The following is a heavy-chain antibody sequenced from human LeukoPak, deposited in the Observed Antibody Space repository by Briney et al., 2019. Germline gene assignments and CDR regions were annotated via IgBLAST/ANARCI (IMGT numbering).Heavy chain of an antibody. D-gene: IGHD2/OR15-2a*01. J-gene: IGHJ5*02. CDR1: GGSISSYY. V-gene: IGHV4-59*01. CDR2: IYYSGRT. Sequence: PSETLSLTCTVSGGSISSYYWSWIRQPPGKGLEWIGYIYYSGRTNYNPSLKSRVTISVDTSKNQFSLKVSSVTAADTAVYYCARFYTNWFDPWGQGTLVTVSS. CDR3: ARFYTNWFDP.